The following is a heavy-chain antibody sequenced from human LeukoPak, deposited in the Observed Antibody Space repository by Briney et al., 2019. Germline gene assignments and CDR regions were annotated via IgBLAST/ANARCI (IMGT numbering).Heavy chain of an antibody. CDR2: ISGSGGST. J-gene: IGHJ1*01. CDR3: AKDFPLYYYDSSGYYTPRGQNSEYFQH. CDR1: GFTFSSYA. V-gene: IGHV3-23*01. Sequence: PGGSLRLSCAASGFTFSSYAMSWVRQAPGKGLEWVSAISGSGGSTYCADSVKGRFTISRDNSKNTLYLQMNSLRAEDTAVYYCAKDFPLYYYDSSGYYTPRGQNSEYFQHWGQGTLVTVSS. D-gene: IGHD3-22*01.